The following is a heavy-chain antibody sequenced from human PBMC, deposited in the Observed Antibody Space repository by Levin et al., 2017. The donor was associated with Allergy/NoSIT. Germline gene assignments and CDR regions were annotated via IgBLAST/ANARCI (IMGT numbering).Heavy chain of an antibody. CDR1: GFTFSSYG. D-gene: IGHD3-10*01. CDR3: AKGDYYGSGSYSDH. CDR2: ISYDGSNK. Sequence: PGGSLRLSCAASGFTFSSYGMHWVRQAPGKGLEWVAVISYDGSNKYYADSVKGRFTISRDNSKNTLYLQMNSLRAEDTAVYYCAKGDYYGSGSYSDHWGQGTLVTVSS. J-gene: IGHJ5*02. V-gene: IGHV3-30*18.